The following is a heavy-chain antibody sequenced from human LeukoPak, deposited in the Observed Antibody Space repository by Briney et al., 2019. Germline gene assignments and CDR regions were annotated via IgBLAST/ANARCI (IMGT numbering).Heavy chain of an antibody. Sequence: PSETLSLTCAVYGGSFSGYYWSWIRQPPGKGLEWIGETSHSVSTNYNPSLKSRVTISVYTSKNQFSLKLSSVTAADTAVYYCARGRYSAYATDYWGQGTLVTASS. CDR3: ARGRYSAYATDY. CDR2: TSHSVST. CDR1: GGSFSGYY. D-gene: IGHD5-12*01. V-gene: IGHV4-34*01. J-gene: IGHJ4*02.